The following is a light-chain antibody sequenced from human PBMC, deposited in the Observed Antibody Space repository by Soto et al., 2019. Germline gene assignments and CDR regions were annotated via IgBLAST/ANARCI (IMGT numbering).Light chain of an antibody. CDR1: QSVSYN. J-gene: IGKJ1*01. CDR2: DAS. Sequence: ETVMTQSPATLSVSPGDRATLSCSASQSVSYNLAWYQQKPGQAPRLLIYDASTRATGIPARFSGSASGTEFTLTISSLLSEDFAVYYCQQRSNWPPWTFGQGTKVDIK. CDR3: QQRSNWPPWT. V-gene: IGKV3D-15*01.